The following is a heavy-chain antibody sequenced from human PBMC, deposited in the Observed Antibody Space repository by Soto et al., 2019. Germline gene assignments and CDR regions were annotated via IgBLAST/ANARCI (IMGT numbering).Heavy chain of an antibody. CDR3: ARLRTEGQVQALDY. J-gene: IGHJ4*02. Sequence: SETLSLTCAVYGGSFRGYYWSWIRQPPGKGLEWIGEINHSGSTNYNPSLKSRVTISVDTSKNQFSLKLSSVTAADTVVYFCARLRTEGQVQALDYWGQGSLVTVSS. V-gene: IGHV4-34*01. CDR2: INHSGST. CDR1: GGSFRGYY.